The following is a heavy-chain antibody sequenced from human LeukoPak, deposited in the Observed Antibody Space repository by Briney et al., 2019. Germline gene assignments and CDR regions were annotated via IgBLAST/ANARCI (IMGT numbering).Heavy chain of an antibody. J-gene: IGHJ4*02. CDR2: ISSSSSTI. Sequence: AGGSLRLSCAASGLTFSSYSMNWVRQAPGKGLEWVSYISSSSSTIYYADSVKGRFTISRANARNSLYLQMNSLRAEDTAVYYCAREELDPRQQLWSFDYWGQGTLVTVSS. V-gene: IGHV3-48*04. CDR1: GLTFSSYS. D-gene: IGHD6-13*01. CDR3: AREELDPRQQLWSFDY.